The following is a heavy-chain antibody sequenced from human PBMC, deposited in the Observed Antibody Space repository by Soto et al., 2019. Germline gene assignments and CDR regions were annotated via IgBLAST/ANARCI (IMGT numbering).Heavy chain of an antibody. D-gene: IGHD1-1*01. V-gene: IGHV4-39*01. Sequence: SETLSLTCTVSGGSISSSSYYWGWIRQPPGKGLEWIGSIYYSGSTYYNPSLKSRVTISVDTSKNQFSLKLSYVTAADTAVYYCARNWNDALWYFDYWGQGTLVTVS. CDR2: IYYSGST. J-gene: IGHJ4*02. CDR1: GGSISSSSYY. CDR3: ARNWNDALWYFDY.